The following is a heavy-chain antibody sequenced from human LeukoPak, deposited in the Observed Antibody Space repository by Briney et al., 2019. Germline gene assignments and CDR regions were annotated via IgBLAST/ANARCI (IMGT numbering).Heavy chain of an antibody. CDR3: AALARDY. V-gene: IGHV3-53*01. CDR2: IHNDGST. J-gene: IGHJ4*02. Sequence: GGSLRLSCAVSGFIVSSTYMTWVRQAPGKGLEGVSVIHNDGSTYHADSVKGRFTISRDNSKNTLYLQMNSLRVEDTAAYYCAALARDYWGQGTLVTVSS. CDR1: GFIVSSTY. D-gene: IGHD3-3*02.